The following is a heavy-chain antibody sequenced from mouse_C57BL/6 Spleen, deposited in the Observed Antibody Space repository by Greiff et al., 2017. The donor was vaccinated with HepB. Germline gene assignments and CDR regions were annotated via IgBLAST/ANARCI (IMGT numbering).Heavy chain of an antibody. J-gene: IGHJ4*01. CDR2: ILSGSGST. D-gene: IGHD1-1*01. CDR3: ARGGYYGSSSRAVDY. V-gene: IGHV1-9*01. Sequence: VQLQASGAELMKPGASVKLSCKATGYTFTGYWIERVKQRPGHGREWDGEILSGSGSTYYNEKVKGKAPFNADTSSNTAYKQLSSLTTEDSAIYYCARGGYYGSSSRAVDYGGQRTSVTVSS. CDR1: GYTFTGYW.